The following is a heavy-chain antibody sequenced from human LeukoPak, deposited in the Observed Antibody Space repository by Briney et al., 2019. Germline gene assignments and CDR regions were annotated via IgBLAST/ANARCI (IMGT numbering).Heavy chain of an antibody. V-gene: IGHV3-73*01. J-gene: IGHJ4*02. CDR1: GFTFSGST. Sequence: GGTLKLSCAASGFTFSGSTVHWVRQASGKGLDWVGHIRTKANNYATAYAASVKGRFTISRDDSKNTAYLQMNSLKIEDTAVYYCSRHEALPGDYWGQGTPVTVSS. CDR3: SRHEALPGDY. D-gene: IGHD2-21*02. CDR2: IRTKANNYAT.